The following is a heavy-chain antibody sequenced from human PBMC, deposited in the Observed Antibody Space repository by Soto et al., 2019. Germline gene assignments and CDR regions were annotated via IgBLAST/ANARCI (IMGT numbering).Heavy chain of an antibody. CDR3: ARENYMKGVAPPY. D-gene: IGHD3-22*01. CDR2: ISAYNGNT. CDR1: GYTFTSYG. Sequence: QVQLVQSGAEVKKPGSSVKVSCKASGYTFTSYGISWVRQAAGQGLEWMGWISAYNGNTNYAQKLQGRVTMTTDKCTSTAYTDFTSLRSDVTAEYYSARENYMKGVAPPYWGQGTPVPVST. J-gene: IGHJ4*02. V-gene: IGHV1-18*01.